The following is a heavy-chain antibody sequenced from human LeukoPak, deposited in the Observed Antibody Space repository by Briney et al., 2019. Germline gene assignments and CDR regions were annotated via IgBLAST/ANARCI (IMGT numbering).Heavy chain of an antibody. CDR3: ARRVVVIRHFDY. V-gene: IGHV4-34*01. J-gene: IGHJ4*02. CDR1: GDSISDYR. Sequence: SETLSLTCSVSGDSISDYRWSWIRQPAGKGLEWIGEINHSGSTNYNPSLKSRVTISVDTSKNQFSLKLSSVTAADTAVYYCARRVVVIRHFDYWGQGTLVTVSS. CDR2: INHSGST. D-gene: IGHD3-22*01.